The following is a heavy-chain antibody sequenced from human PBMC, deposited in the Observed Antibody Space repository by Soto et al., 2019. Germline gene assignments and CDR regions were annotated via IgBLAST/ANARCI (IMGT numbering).Heavy chain of an antibody. J-gene: IGHJ4*02. CDR1: GLTFSTYG. CDR2: ISYDVRKT. D-gene: IGHD4-17*01. CDR3: AKDSLGGMGTVMMPGPD. Sequence: GGSLRLSCAVSGLTFSTYGMHWVRQAPGKGLERVAVISYDVRKTHYADSVRGRFTISRDNSKSTLYLQMNDLRADDTALYYCAKDSLGGMGTVMMPGPDWGQGTLVTVSS. V-gene: IGHV3-30*18.